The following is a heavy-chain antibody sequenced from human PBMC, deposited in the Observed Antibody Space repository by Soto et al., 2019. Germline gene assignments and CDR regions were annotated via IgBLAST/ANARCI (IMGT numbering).Heavy chain of an antibody. CDR1: GGSISSGGYS. J-gene: IGHJ5*02. V-gene: IGHV4-30-2*01. CDR2: IYHSGST. CDR3: VRGQLWKYGGSQRNNWFDP. Sequence: SETLSLTCAVSGGSISSGGYSWSWIRQPPGKGLEWIGYIYHSGSTYYNPSLKSRVTISVDTSKNQFSLKLSSVTAADTAVYYCVRGQLWKYGGSQRNNWFDPWGQGTLVTVSS. D-gene: IGHD2-2*01.